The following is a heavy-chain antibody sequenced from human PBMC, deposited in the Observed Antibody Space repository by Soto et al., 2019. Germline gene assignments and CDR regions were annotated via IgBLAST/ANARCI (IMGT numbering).Heavy chain of an antibody. CDR2: IYYSGST. V-gene: IGHV4-30-4*01. CDR3: ARYTMVRGVSRQFES. CDR1: GGSISSGDYY. D-gene: IGHD3-10*01. Sequence: PSETLSLTCTVSGGSISSGDYYWSWILHPPGKGLEWIGYIYYSGSTYYNPSLKSRVTISVDTSKKQFSLKLSSVTAADTAVYYWARYTMVRGVSRQFESWGQGNLVIVSS. J-gene: IGHJ4*02.